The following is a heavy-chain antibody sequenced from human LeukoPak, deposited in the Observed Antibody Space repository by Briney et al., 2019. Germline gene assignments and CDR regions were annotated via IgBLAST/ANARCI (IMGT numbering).Heavy chain of an antibody. Sequence: GSSVKVSCKASGGTFSSYAISWVRQAPGQGLEWLGRIIPIFGTANYAQRSQGRVTITTDESTSTAYMELSSLRSEDTAVYYCARDLGRYCSGGSCWGQGTLVTVSS. J-gene: IGHJ4*02. CDR2: IIPIFGTA. V-gene: IGHV1-69*05. D-gene: IGHD2-15*01. CDR1: GGTFSSYA. CDR3: ARDLGRYCSGGSC.